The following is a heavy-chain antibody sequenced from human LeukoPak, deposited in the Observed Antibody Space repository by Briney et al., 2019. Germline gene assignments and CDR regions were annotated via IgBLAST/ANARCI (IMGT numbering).Heavy chain of an antibody. V-gene: IGHV3-64*01. D-gene: IGHD2-21*02. Sequence: RSGGSLRLSCAASGFTFSSYAMHWVRQAPGKGLEYVSTISNKGGSTYYASSVKGRFTISRDNSKNTLYLQMGSLRAEDMAVYYCARGYCGGDCYPPDYWGQGTLVTVSS. CDR1: GFTFSSYA. J-gene: IGHJ4*02. CDR2: ISNKGGST. CDR3: ARGYCGGDCYPPDY.